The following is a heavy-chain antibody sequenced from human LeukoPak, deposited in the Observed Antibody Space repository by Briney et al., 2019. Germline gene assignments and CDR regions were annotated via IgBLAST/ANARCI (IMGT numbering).Heavy chain of an antibody. V-gene: IGHV4-59*01. J-gene: IGHJ5*02. CDR3: ARDQKGFWFDP. CDR1: GGSISSYY. Sequence: SEALSLTCTVSGGSISSYYWSWIRQPPGKGLEWIGYIYYSGSTNYNPSLKSRVTISVDTSKNQFSLKLSSVTAADTAVYYCARDQKGFWFDPWGQGTLVTVSS. CDR2: IYYSGST.